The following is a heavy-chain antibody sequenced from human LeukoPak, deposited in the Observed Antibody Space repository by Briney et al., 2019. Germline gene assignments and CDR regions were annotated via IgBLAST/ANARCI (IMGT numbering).Heavy chain of an antibody. CDR3: ARGYSSSWLESDYYYYGMDV. Sequence: ASVKVSCKASGGTFSSYAISWVRQAPGQGLEWMGGIIPIFGTANYAQKFQGRVTITADESTSTAYMELSSLRSEDTAVYYCARGYSSSWLESDYYYYGMDVWGQGTTVTVSS. CDR1: GGTFSSYA. V-gene: IGHV1-69*13. D-gene: IGHD6-13*01. CDR2: IIPIFGTA. J-gene: IGHJ6*02.